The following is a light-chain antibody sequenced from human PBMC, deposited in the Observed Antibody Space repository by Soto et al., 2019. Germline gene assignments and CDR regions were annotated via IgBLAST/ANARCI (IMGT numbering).Light chain of an antibody. CDR1: HPININ. V-gene: IGKV1-16*01. CDR2: AAT. J-gene: IGKJ4*01. Sequence: DIQMTQSPSSLSASVGDRVTITCRASHPININLVWFQQKPGKAPNSLIYAATNLQSGFPSRFSGSGGGTEFSLTISILQPEDVATYYCQHYQRYPPSFCGATNWQIK. CDR3: QHYQRYPPS.